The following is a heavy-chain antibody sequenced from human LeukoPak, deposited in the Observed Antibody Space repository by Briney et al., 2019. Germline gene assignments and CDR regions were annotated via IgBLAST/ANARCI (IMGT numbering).Heavy chain of an antibody. CDR1: GYTFTSFD. CDR3: AKDRVYYGSGTNYYFDY. V-gene: IGHV1-8*03. CDR2: MNPNSGNT. J-gene: IGHJ4*02. Sequence: ASVKVSCKASGYTFTSFDINWVRQATGQGLEWMGWMNPNSGNTGYAQKFQGRVTITRNTSISTAYMELSSLRAEDTAVYYCAKDRVYYGSGTNYYFDYWGQGTLVTVSS. D-gene: IGHD3-10*01.